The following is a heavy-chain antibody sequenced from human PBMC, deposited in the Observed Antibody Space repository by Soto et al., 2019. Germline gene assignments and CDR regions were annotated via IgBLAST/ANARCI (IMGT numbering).Heavy chain of an antibody. Sequence: PGESLKISCQGSGYNFAGYWIALVRQMPGKGLELMGIIYPSDSDTRYRPSFQGQVTISADKSISSAYLQWSSLRASDTAMYYCARGGVSTRTFDYWGQGTPVTVS. CDR3: ARGGVSTRTFDY. V-gene: IGHV5-51*01. D-gene: IGHD3-3*01. CDR2: IYPSDSDT. CDR1: GYNFAGYW. J-gene: IGHJ4*02.